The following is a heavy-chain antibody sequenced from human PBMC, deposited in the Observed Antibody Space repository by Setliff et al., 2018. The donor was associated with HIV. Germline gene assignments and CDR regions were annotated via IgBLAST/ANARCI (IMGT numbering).Heavy chain of an antibody. V-gene: IGHV3-15*01. J-gene: IGHJ4*02. CDR3: AIGGYSYVFDY. Sequence: GGSLRLSCAASGFTFSNAWMSWVRQAPGKGLEWVGRIKSKTDGGTTDYAAPVKGRFTISRDDSKNTLYLQMNSLRAEDTAVYYCAIGGYSYVFDYWGQGTLVTVSS. CDR1: GFTFSNAW. D-gene: IGHD5-18*01. CDR2: IKSKTDGGTT.